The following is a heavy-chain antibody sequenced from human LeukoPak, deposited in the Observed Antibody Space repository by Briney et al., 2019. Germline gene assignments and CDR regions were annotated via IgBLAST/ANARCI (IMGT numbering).Heavy chain of an antibody. J-gene: IGHJ4*02. Sequence: GGSLRLSCAASGFTFSSYAMSWVRQAPGKGLEWVSAISGSGGSTYYADSVKGRFTISRDNSKNTLYLQMNSLRAEDTAVYYWAKGTDSRGYYPERSFDYWGQGTLVTVSS. CDR2: ISGSGGST. D-gene: IGHD3-22*01. CDR3: AKGTDSRGYYPERSFDY. V-gene: IGHV3-23*01. CDR1: GFTFSSYA.